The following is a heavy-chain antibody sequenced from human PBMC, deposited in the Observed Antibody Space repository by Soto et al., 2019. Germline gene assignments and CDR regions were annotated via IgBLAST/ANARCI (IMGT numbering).Heavy chain of an antibody. D-gene: IGHD3-22*01. Sequence: PSETLSLTCTVSGGSISSSSYYWGWIRQPPGKGLEWIGSIYYSGSTYYNPSLKSRVTISVDTSKNQFSLKLSSVTAADTAVYYCARHPLYYYDSSGYPGYWGQGTLVTVSS. CDR1: GGSISSSSYY. V-gene: IGHV4-39*01. J-gene: IGHJ4*02. CDR2: IYYSGST. CDR3: ARHPLYYYDSSGYPGY.